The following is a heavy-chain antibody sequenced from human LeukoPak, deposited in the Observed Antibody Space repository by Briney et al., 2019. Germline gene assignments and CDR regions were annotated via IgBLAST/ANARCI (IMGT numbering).Heavy chain of an antibody. CDR1: GYSISSGYY. CDR2: IYYSGST. CDR3: ARAVGSGSFQTYYYYMDV. D-gene: IGHD3-10*01. J-gene: IGHJ6*03. Sequence: TSETLSLTCTVSGYSISSGYYWGWIRQPPGKGLGWIGSIYYSGSTYYNPSLKSRVTISVVTSKNQFSLKLSSVTAADTAVYYCARAVGSGSFQTYYYYMDVWGKGTTVTISS. V-gene: IGHV4-38-2*02.